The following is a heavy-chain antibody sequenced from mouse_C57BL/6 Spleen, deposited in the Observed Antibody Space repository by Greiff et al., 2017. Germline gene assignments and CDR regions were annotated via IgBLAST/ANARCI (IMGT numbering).Heavy chain of an antibody. CDR1: GYTFTSYW. CDR3: ASEPRTTVLAHLYFDV. Sequence: QVQLQQPGAELVKPGASVKMSCKASGYTFTSYWITWVKQRPGQGLAWIGDIYPGSGSTNYNEKFKSKATLTVVTFSSTAYMRLSSLTSEDSAVYYCASEPRTTVLAHLYFDVWGTGTTVTVSS. CDR2: IYPGSGST. V-gene: IGHV1-55*01. D-gene: IGHD1-1*01. J-gene: IGHJ1*03.